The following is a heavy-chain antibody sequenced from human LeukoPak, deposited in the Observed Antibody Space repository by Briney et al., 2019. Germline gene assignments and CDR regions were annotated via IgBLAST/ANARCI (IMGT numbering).Heavy chain of an antibody. CDR3: ARDKYTGYETFDY. D-gene: IGHD5-12*01. J-gene: IGHJ4*02. CDR2: FNPNTGGT. CDR1: GYTFTGYY. Sequence: GASVKVSCKASGYTFTGYYMHWVRQAPGQGLEWMGWFNPNTGGTNYAQKFQGRVTMTRDTSISTAYMELNRLTSDDTAVYYCARDKYTGYETFDYWGQGTPVTVSS. V-gene: IGHV1-2*02.